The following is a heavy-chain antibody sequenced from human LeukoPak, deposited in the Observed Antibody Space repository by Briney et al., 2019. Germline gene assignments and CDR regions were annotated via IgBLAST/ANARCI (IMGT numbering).Heavy chain of an antibody. J-gene: IGHJ4*02. V-gene: IGHV1-46*01. D-gene: IGHD3-16*02. CDR2: INPSGGST. CDR3: ARADHLRLGELSLYLPN. CDR1: GHTFTSYY. Sequence: EASVKVSCKASGHTFTSYYMHWVRQAPGQGLEWMGIINPSGGSTSYAQKFQGRVTMTRDTSTSTVYMELSSLRSEDTAVYYCARADHLRLGELSLYLPNWGQGTLVTVSS.